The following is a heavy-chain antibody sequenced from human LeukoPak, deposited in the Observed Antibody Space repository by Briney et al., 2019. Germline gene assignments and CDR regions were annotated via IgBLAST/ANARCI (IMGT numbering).Heavy chain of an antibody. CDR2: IYYGGNI. CDR3: ARQIRYTYDPNWFHP. D-gene: IGHD5-12*01. J-gene: IGHJ5*02. Sequence: PSETLSLTCSVSGDSIAATSYYWAWIRPPPGKGLEWIGSIYYGGNINCDPSLQSRVTISIDTSKNQFSLSLTSVTAADTAVYFCARQIRYTYDPNWFHPWGQGTLVTVSS. CDR1: GDSIAATSYY. V-gene: IGHV4-39*01.